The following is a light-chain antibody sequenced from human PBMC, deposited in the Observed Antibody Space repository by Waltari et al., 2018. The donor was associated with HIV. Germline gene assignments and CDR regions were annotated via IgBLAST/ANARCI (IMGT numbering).Light chain of an antibody. CDR3: QVWDSSSDHPGV. V-gene: IGLV3-21*04. J-gene: IGLJ1*01. CDR2: NES. Sequence: SYVLTPPPSVSVAPGKTARITCGGNHIGSKSVHWYQQKPGQAPVLVIYNESDRPSGIPERFSGSNSGNTATLTISRVEAGDEADYYCQVWDSSSDHPGVFGTGTKVTVL. CDR1: HIGSKS.